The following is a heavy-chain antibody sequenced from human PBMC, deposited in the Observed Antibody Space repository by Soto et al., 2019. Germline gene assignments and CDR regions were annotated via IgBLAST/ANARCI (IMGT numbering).Heavy chain of an antibody. V-gene: IGHV1-69*06. D-gene: IGHD5-12*01. CDR2: IIPIFGTA. Sequence: SVKVSCKASGGTFSSYAISWVRQAPGQGLEWMGGIIPIFGTANYAQKFQGRVTITADKSTSTAYMELSSLRSEDTAVYYCATGGMATIGGHPFFDYCGQGTLVSVSS. CDR3: ATGGMATIGGHPFFDY. J-gene: IGHJ4*02. CDR1: GGTFSSYA.